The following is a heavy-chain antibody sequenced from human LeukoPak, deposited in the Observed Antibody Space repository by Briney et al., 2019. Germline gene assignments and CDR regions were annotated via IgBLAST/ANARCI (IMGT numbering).Heavy chain of an antibody. Sequence: PSETLSLTCSVSGYSIIGYYWGWIRPPPGKGLDWMGEINHSESTSYNPSLKRRITITVDTTKNQFSVQRSSGTAADAAVYYWSRHRGYYGSGSYYIRGTGYYFDYWGQGTLVTVSS. CDR1: GYSIIGYY. V-gene: IGHV4-34*01. CDR3: SRHRGYYGSGSYYIRGTGYYFDY. J-gene: IGHJ4*02. CDR2: INHSEST. D-gene: IGHD3-10*01.